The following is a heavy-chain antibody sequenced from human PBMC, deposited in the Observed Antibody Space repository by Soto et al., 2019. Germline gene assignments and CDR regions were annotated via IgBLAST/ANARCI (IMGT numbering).Heavy chain of an antibody. Sequence: GASVKVSCKASGYTFTSYAMHWVRQAPGQRLEWMGWINAGNGNTKYSQKFQGRVTITRDTSASTAYMELSSLRSEDTAVYYCARSSCPSSTSCYWLDYWGQGTLVTVSS. D-gene: IGHD2-2*01. J-gene: IGHJ4*02. V-gene: IGHV1-3*01. CDR1: GYTFTSYA. CDR3: ARSSCPSSTSCYWLDY. CDR2: INAGNGNT.